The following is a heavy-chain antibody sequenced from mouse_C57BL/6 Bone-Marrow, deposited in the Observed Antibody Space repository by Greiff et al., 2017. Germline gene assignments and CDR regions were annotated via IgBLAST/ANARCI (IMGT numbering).Heavy chain of an antibody. CDR1: GYTFTSYW. CDR2: IYPGSGST. V-gene: IGHV1-55*01. Sequence: QVQLQQSGAELVRPGASVTLSCKASGYTFTSYWITWVKQRPGQGLEWIGDIYPGSGSTNYNEKFKSKATLTVDTSSSTAYMQLSSLTSEDSAVYYCARDYYYAMDYWGQGTSVTVSS. J-gene: IGHJ4*01. D-gene: IGHD2-4*01. CDR3: ARDYYYAMDY.